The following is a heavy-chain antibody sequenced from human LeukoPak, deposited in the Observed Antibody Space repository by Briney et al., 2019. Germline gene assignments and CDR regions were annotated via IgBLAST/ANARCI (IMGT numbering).Heavy chain of an antibody. V-gene: IGHV3-23*01. J-gene: IGHJ4*02. CDR1: GFIFSSND. Sequence: GGSLRLFCAASGFIFSSNDMSWVRQAPGKGLEGVSAITGSGGSTYNADSVKGRFTISRDNSKNPLYLQMNSLRAEDTAVYYCAKRGKTGTTPFDYWGQGTLVTVSS. CDR2: ITGSGGST. CDR3: AKRGKTGTTPFDY. D-gene: IGHD1-7*01.